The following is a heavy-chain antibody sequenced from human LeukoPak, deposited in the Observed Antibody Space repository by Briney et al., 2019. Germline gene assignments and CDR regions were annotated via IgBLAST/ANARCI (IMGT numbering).Heavy chain of an antibody. CDR1: GYTLTELS. CDR2: FYPEDGEI. J-gene: IGHJ6*04. D-gene: IGHD2-15*01. V-gene: IGHV1-24*01. Sequence: ASVKVSCKVSGYTLTELSMHWVRQAPGKGLEWMGGFYPEDGEIIYVQKFQGRVTMTEDTSTDTAYMELSSLRSEDTAVYYCATGGGYCSGGTCPPGYYGMDVWGKGTTVTVSS. CDR3: ATGGGYCSGGTCPPGYYGMDV.